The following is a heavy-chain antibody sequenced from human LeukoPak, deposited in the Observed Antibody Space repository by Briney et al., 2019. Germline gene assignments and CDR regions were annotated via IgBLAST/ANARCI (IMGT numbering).Heavy chain of an antibody. Sequence: GGSLRLSCAASGFTFSSYEMNWVRQAPGEGLEWVSYISSSGSTIYYADSVKGRFAISRDNAKNSLYLQMNSLRAEDTAVYYCARRSPFGASGYGMDVWGQGTTVTVSS. D-gene: IGHD3-10*01. CDR3: ARRSPFGASGYGMDV. J-gene: IGHJ6*02. CDR1: GFTFSSYE. CDR2: ISSSGSTI. V-gene: IGHV3-48*03.